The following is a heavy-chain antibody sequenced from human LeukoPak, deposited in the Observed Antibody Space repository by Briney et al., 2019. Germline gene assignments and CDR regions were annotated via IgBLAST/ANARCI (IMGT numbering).Heavy chain of an antibody. D-gene: IGHD3-10*01. V-gene: IGHV4-4*07. Sequence: SETLSLTCTVSGGSISSYYWSWIRQPAGKGLEWIGRIYSSGTITYNPSLQSRVTMSVDTSKNEFSLKMSSVTAADTAVYYCTRDSGTTEEVKFDPWGQGTLVAVSS. CDR1: GGSISSYY. CDR2: IYSSGTI. J-gene: IGHJ5*02. CDR3: TRDSGTTEEVKFDP.